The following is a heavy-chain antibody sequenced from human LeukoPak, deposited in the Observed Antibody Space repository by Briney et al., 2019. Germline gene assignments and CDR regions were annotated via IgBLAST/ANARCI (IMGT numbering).Heavy chain of an antibody. Sequence: GASVKVSCKASGGTFSSYAISWVRQAPGQGREWMGRIIPILGIANYAQKFQGRVTINADKSTSTAYMELSSLRSEDTAVYYCASPLNWGSALDYWGQGTLVTVSS. V-gene: IGHV1-69*04. D-gene: IGHD7-27*01. CDR2: IIPILGIA. CDR3: ASPLNWGSALDY. CDR1: GGTFSSYA. J-gene: IGHJ4*02.